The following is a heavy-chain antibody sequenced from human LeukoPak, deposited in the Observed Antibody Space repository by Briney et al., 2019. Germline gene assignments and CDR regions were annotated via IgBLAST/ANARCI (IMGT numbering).Heavy chain of an antibody. V-gene: IGHV3-11*06. Sequence: PGGSLRLSCAASGFTFNEYYMSWIRQAPGEGLEWVSHISDGGAYTKYADSVKGRFTISRDNAKNSLYLQMNSLTAADTAVYYCARVRTNSWYSDSWGQGTLVTVSS. CDR1: GFTFNEYY. CDR3: ARVRTNSWYSDS. J-gene: IGHJ4*02. CDR2: ISDGGAYT. D-gene: IGHD6-13*01.